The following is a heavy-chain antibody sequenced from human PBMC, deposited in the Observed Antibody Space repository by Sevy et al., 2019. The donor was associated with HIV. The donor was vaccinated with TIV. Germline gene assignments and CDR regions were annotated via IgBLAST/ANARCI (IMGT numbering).Heavy chain of an antibody. CDR3: ARYYYGSGKYFFDY. Sequence: SETLSLTCTVSGGSISSGTYYRTWIRQSAGKGLEWIGRIYTSGITNYNPSLKSRLTISLDTSKNQFSLNLSSVTAADTAVYYCARYYYGSGKYFFDYWGQGTLVTVSS. CDR2: IYTSGIT. D-gene: IGHD3-10*01. CDR1: GGSISSGTYY. J-gene: IGHJ4*01. V-gene: IGHV4-61*02.